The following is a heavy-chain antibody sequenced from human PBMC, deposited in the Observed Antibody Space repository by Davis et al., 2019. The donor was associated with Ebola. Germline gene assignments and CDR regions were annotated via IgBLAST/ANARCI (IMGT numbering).Heavy chain of an antibody. CDR3: ARGGGEVYAIHAFDI. D-gene: IGHD2-8*01. V-gene: IGHV4-59*01. CDR2: IYYSGST. J-gene: IGHJ3*02. Sequence: PSETLSLTCTVSGGSISSYYWSWIRQPPGKGLEWIGYIYYSGSTNYNPSLKSRVTISVDTSKNQFSLKLSSVTAADTAVYYCARGGGEVYAIHAFDIWGQGTMVTVSS. CDR1: GGSISSYY.